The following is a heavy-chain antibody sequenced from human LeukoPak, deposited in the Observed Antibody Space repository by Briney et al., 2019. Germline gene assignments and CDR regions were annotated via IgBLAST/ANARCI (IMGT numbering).Heavy chain of an antibody. V-gene: IGHV1-18*04. CDR1: GYTFTSYG. CDR2: ISAYNGNT. J-gene: IGHJ4*02. Sequence: ASVKVSCKASGYTFTSYGISWVRQAPGRGLEWMGWISAYNGNTNYAQKLQGRVTMTTDTSTSTAYMELRSLRSDDTAVYYCARGSHYDILTGYSPAGYWGQGTLVTVSS. D-gene: IGHD3-9*01. CDR3: ARGSHYDILTGYSPAGY.